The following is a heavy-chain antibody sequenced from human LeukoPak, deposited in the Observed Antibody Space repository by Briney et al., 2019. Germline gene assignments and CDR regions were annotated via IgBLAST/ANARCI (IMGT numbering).Heavy chain of an antibody. Sequence: PGGSLRLSCVASGFTFSSYGMQWVRQAPGKGLEWVAFIGFDGSKIYYADSVKGRFTISRDNAKNSLYLQMNSLRAEDTALYYCARNSSSWYPVSGSDGYDIWGQGTMVTVSS. CDR1: GFTFSSYG. CDR2: IGFDGSKI. V-gene: IGHV3-30*02. J-gene: IGHJ3*02. CDR3: ARNSSSWYPVSGSDGYDI. D-gene: IGHD6-13*01.